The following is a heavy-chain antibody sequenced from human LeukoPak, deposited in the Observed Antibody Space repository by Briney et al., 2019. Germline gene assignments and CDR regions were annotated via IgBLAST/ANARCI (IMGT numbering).Heavy chain of an antibody. CDR3: ARDLGGRGIPVYYFDY. CDR2: VWFDGSYE. CDR1: GFKFTDYA. Sequence: GGSLRLSRVASGFKFTDYAIHWVRQVPGRGLEWVAVVWFDGSYELYADSVKGRFTISRDDSRSTVNLQMESLRAEDTALYYCARDLGGRGIPVYYFDYWGQGTQVTVSS. J-gene: IGHJ4*02. D-gene: IGHD4-23*01. V-gene: IGHV3-33*08.